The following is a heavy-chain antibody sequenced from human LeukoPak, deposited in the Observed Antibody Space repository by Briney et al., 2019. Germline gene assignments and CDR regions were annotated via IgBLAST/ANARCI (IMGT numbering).Heavy chain of an antibody. Sequence: SETLSLTCTVSGDSFSSSSYYWGWIRQPPGKGLEWIGNIYYSGSTYYNPSLKSRVTISVDTSKNQFSLKLSSMTAADTAVYYCVRQSCTSTSCNAFYGMDVWGQGTSVTVSS. V-gene: IGHV4-39*01. D-gene: IGHD2-2*01. CDR1: GDSFSSSSYY. CDR2: IYYSGST. CDR3: VRQSCTSTSCNAFYGMDV. J-gene: IGHJ6*02.